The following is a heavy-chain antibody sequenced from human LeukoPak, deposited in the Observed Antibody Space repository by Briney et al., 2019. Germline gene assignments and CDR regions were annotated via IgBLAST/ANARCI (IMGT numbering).Heavy chain of an antibody. J-gene: IGHJ4*02. D-gene: IGHD6-13*01. CDR2: ISGSGGST. Sequence: GGSLRLSCAASGFTFSSYTMNWVRQAPGKGLEWVSAISGSGGSTYYADSVKGRFTISRDNSKNTLYLQMNSLRAEDTAVYYCARRYSSSWYYIDYWGQGTLVTVSS. V-gene: IGHV3-23*01. CDR3: ARRYSSSWYYIDY. CDR1: GFTFSSYT.